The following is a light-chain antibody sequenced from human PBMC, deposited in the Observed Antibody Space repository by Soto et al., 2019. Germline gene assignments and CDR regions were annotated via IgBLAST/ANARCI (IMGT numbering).Light chain of an antibody. V-gene: IGKV1-5*03. CDR1: QKINDW. J-gene: IGKJ1*01. CDR2: KAS. CDR3: QQRT. Sequence: DTPLTQSPSTLSASIGDRVTITCRASQKINDWLAWYQQRPGKAPKLLIYKASTLQSGVPLRFSGSGSGTEFTLTITSLQPDDFATYYCQQRTFGQGTKVEIK.